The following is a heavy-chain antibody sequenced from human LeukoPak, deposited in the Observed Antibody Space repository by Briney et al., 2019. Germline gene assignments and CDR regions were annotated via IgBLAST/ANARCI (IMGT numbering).Heavy chain of an antibody. Sequence: PGRSLRLSCAASGFTFSSYAMHWVHQAPGKGLEWVAVISYVGSNKYYADSVKGRFTISRDNSKNTLYLQMNSLRAEDTAVYYCLAARLDYWGQGTLVTVSS. J-gene: IGHJ4*02. D-gene: IGHD6-13*01. CDR2: ISYVGSNK. V-gene: IGHV3-30*04. CDR3: LAARLDY. CDR1: GFTFSSYA.